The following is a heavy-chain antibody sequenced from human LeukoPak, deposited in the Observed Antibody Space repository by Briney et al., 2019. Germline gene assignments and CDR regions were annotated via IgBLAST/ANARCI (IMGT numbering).Heavy chain of an antibody. CDR1: GHPINSAYY. J-gene: IGHJ6*03. CDR3: ARQFDSYFYYYLDV. V-gene: IGHV4-38-2*01. CDR2: LYHPDST. Sequence: PSETLSLTCAVSGHPINSAYYWVWIRQPPGKGLEWIGSLYHPDSTYYNPSLESRVTMSVDTSRNQFSLNLSFVTAADTAVYYCARQFDSYFYYYLDVWGTGTTVTVSS. D-gene: IGHD3-10*01.